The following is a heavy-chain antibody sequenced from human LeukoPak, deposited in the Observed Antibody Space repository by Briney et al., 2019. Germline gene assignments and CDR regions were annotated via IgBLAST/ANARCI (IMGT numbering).Heavy chain of an antibody. CDR2: IIPILGIA. CDR3: ARLLVFSGPISSSWAYYMDV. Sequence: GASVNVSCKASGGTFSSYAISWVRQAPGQGLEWMGRIIPILGIANYAQKFQGRVTITADKSTSTAYMEPSSLRSEDTAVYYCARLLVFSGPISSSWAYYMDVWGKGTTVTVSS. V-gene: IGHV1-69*04. J-gene: IGHJ6*03. D-gene: IGHD6-13*01. CDR1: GGTFSSYA.